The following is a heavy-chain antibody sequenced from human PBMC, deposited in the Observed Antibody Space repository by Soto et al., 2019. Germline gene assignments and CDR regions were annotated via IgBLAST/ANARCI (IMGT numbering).Heavy chain of an antibody. J-gene: IGHJ6*02. CDR3: ARDPGAVAGTRYYYGMDV. Sequence: GGSLRLSCAASGFTFSSYGMHWVRQAPGKGLEWVAVIWYDGSNKYYADSVKGRFTISRDNSKNTLYLQMNSLRAEDTAVYYCARDPGAVAGTRYYYGMDVWGQGTTVTVSS. D-gene: IGHD6-19*01. V-gene: IGHV3-33*01. CDR2: IWYDGSNK. CDR1: GFTFSSYG.